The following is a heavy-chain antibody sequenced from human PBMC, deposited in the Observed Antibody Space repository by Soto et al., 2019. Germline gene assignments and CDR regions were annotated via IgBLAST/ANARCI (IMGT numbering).Heavy chain of an antibody. J-gene: IGHJ4*02. Sequence: QVQLQQWGAGLLKPSETLSLTCAVYGGSFSGYYWSWIRQPPGKGLEWIGEINHSGSTNYNPSLTSRVTISVDTSKNQFSLKLSSVTAADTAVYYCARGGDCSSTSCYSASFDYWGQGTLVTVSS. CDR3: ARGGDCSSTSCYSASFDY. V-gene: IGHV4-34*01. CDR2: INHSGST. CDR1: GGSFSGYY. D-gene: IGHD2-2*01.